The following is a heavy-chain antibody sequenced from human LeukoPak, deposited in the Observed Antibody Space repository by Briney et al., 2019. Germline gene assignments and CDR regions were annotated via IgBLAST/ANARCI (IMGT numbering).Heavy chain of an antibody. CDR1: EFTFTTYW. J-gene: IGHJ6*04. D-gene: IGHD3-10*02. V-gene: IGHV3-7*01. CDR3: AELGITMIGGV. Sequence: GGSLRLSCGASEFTFTTYWMSWVRQAPGKGLEWVANIKQDGSEKYYVDSVKGRFTISRDNAKNSLYLQMNSLRAEDTAVYYCAELGITMIGGVWGKGTTVTISS. CDR2: IKQDGSEK.